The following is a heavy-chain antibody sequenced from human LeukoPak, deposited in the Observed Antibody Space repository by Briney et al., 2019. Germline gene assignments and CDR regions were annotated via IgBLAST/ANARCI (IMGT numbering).Heavy chain of an antibody. CDR3: ARVVTYYDSSGSVNGYFDL. CDR1: GGSISSYS. CDR2: LYYSGNT. J-gene: IGHJ2*01. D-gene: IGHD3-22*01. V-gene: IGHV4-59*01. Sequence: SETLSLTCVVSGGSISSYSWSWIRQPPGKGLEWIGYLYYSGNTNYNPSLKSRVAISVDTSKNQFSLKLSSVTAADTAVYYCARVVTYYDSSGSVNGYFDLWGRGTLVTVSS.